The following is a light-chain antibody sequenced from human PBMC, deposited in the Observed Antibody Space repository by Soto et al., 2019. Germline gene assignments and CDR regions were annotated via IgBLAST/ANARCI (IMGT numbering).Light chain of an antibody. CDR3: QQRSTWPPIT. CDR2: DAS. J-gene: IGKJ5*01. V-gene: IGKV3-11*01. CDR1: QRIKTN. Sequence: EIVLTQSPATLSLSPGDRATVSCRASQRIKTNLVWYQQRPGLAPRLLIYDASHRATGIPARFSGSGSGTDFTLTISSLEPEDVAIYYCQQRSTWPPITFGQGTRLTIK.